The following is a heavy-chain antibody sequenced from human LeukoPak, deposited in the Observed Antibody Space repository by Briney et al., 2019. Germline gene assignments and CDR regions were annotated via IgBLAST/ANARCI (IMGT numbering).Heavy chain of an antibody. V-gene: IGHV5-51*01. CDR1: GYSFASYW. J-gene: IGHJ4*02. CDR3: ARQWGDCSSTSCYSAY. Sequence: GESLKISCKGSGYSFASYWIAWVRQMPGKGLEWMGIIYPGDSDTRYSPSSQGQVTISADKSISTAYLQWSSLKASDTAIYYCARQWGDCSSTSCYSAYRGQGTLVTVSS. D-gene: IGHD2-2*01. CDR2: IYPGDSDT.